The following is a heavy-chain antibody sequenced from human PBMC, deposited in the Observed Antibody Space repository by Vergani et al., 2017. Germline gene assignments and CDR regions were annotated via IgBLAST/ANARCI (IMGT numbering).Heavy chain of an antibody. CDR3: AKDKPHYYDSSGYHDAFDI. CDR1: GFTFSSYA. D-gene: IGHD3-22*01. CDR2: IRYDGSNK. Sequence: QVQLVESGGGVVQPGRSLRLSCAASGFTFSSYAMSWVRQAPGKGLEWVAFIRYDGSNKYYADSVKGRFTISRDNSKNTLYLQMNSLRAEDTAVYYCAKDKPHYYDSSGYHDAFDIWGQGTMVTVSS. J-gene: IGHJ3*02. V-gene: IGHV3-30*02.